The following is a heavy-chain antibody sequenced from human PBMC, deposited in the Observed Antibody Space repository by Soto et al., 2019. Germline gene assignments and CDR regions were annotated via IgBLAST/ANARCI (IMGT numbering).Heavy chain of an antibody. CDR2: ISNSGTAT. CDR3: TSGGY. D-gene: IGHD3-16*01. J-gene: IGHJ4*02. CDR1: GFTFSSTA. V-gene: IGHV3-23*01. Sequence: GGPLRLSCVASGFTFSSTAMSWVRQAPGKGLDWVSAISNSGTATYYADSVKGRFTISRDNSDNTLFLQMSSLSADDTAVYYCTSGGYWGLGTLVTVSS.